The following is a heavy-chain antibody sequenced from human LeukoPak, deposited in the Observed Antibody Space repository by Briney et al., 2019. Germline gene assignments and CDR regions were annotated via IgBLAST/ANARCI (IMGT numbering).Heavy chain of an antibody. V-gene: IGHV3-23*01. CDR2: ISDRGDST. CDR1: GFTITTYA. D-gene: IGHD3-9*01. J-gene: IGHJ3*02. CDR3: AKGRWGLTINNFDI. Sequence: GGSLRLSCAASGFTITTYAMGWARQAPGKGLEWVSVISDRGDSTHYADSVKGRFTISRDSSKNTLYLQINSLRGEDTAVYYCAKGRWGLTINNFDIWGQGTMVTVSS.